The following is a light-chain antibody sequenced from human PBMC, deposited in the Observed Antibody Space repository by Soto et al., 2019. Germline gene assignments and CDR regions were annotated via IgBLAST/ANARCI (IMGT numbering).Light chain of an antibody. CDR3: QQYDDLPYT. CDR2: DAS. V-gene: IGKV1-33*01. CDR1: HDINNY. Sequence: DIQMTQSPSSLSASVGDRITIACQASHDINNYLSWFQQKPGKAPRLLIYDASNLEAGVPSRFSGSGSGTDFTFTINSLQPEDIATYFCQQYDDLPYTFGQETNLEIK. J-gene: IGKJ2*01.